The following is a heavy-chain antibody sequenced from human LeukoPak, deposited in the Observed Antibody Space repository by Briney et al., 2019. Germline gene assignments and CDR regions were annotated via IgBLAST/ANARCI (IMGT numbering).Heavy chain of an antibody. V-gene: IGHV4-39*01. J-gene: IGHJ4*02. CDR1: GGSISCRSYS. D-gene: IGHD1-1*01. Sequence: AETLPLTCCVSGGSISCRSYSWGWIRQPPVKGLEWIEGIYYSGSTYYNPSRKIRVTISLDPSKNQFSLNLSSVTAADTAVYYRARRDWNDGHYYIAYWGQGTPVTVSS. CDR2: IYYSGST. CDR3: ARRDWNDGHYYIAY.